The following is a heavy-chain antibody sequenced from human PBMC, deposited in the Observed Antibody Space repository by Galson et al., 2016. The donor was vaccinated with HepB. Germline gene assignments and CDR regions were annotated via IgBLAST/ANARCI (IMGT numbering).Heavy chain of an antibody. D-gene: IGHD4-23*01. CDR3: ARFGTEITPGGPFDS. J-gene: IGHJ4*02. CDR2: IFWNDDK. CDR1: GFSLRTSGVG. V-gene: IGHV2-5*01. Sequence: PALVKPPQTLTLTCTFSGFSLRTSGVGVGWIRQPPGRALEWLALIFWNDDKRYNPSLQSRLTITKDTSKNHVVLKVTNMDPVDTATYYCARFGTEITPGGPFDSWRQGALVTVSS.